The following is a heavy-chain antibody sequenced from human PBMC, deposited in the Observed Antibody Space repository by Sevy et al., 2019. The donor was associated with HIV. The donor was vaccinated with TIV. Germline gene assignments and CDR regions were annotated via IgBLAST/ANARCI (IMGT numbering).Heavy chain of an antibody. J-gene: IGHJ6*02. D-gene: IGHD3-3*01. Sequence: GGSLRLSCAASGFRFSDYGMHWVRQAPGKGLEWVSLIRFDGSMKYIADSVKGRFTISKDKVKDTWYLQMNSLRPEDPAVYYCAKDHYDYRTGYYGYYGMDVWGQGTTVTVSS. CDR2: IRFDGSMK. CDR1: GFRFSDYG. CDR3: AKDHYDYRTGYYGYYGMDV. V-gene: IGHV3-30*02.